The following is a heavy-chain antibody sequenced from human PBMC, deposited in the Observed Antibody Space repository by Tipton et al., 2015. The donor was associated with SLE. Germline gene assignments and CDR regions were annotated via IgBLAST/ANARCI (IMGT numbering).Heavy chain of an antibody. V-gene: IGHV4-34*01. Sequence: TLSLTCAVYGGSFSGYYWSWNRQPPGKGLEWIGEINHSGSTNYNPSLKSRVTISVDTSKNQFSLKLSSVTAADTAVYYCARRSLLPRYFDYWGQGTLVTVSS. J-gene: IGHJ4*02. CDR1: GGSFSGYY. CDR2: INHSGST. D-gene: IGHD2-15*01. CDR3: ARRSLLPRYFDY.